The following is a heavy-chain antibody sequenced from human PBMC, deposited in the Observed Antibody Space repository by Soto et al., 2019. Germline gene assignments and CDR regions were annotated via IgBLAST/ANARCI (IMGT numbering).Heavy chain of an antibody. V-gene: IGHV3-23*01. CDR2: ISASGGTT. CDR3: GKDPNGDYVGAFDI. J-gene: IGHJ3*02. D-gene: IGHD4-17*01. CDR1: GFTFGTYA. Sequence: EVQMLESGGTLVQPGGSLRLSCAASGFTFGTYAMSWVRQAPGQGLEWVSGISASGGTTYYAVSVKGWFTITRDNSKNALDLQMNSLRAEDTALYYCGKDPNGDYVGAFDIWGQGTMVTVSS.